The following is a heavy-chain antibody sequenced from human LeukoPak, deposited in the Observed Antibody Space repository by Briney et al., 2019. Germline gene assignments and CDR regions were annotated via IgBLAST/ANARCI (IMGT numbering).Heavy chain of an antibody. CDR1: GYPFSDYY. V-gene: IGHV1-2*02. J-gene: IGHJ2*01. Sequence: ASVKVACKASGYPFSDYYIQWVRQAPGQGLEWMGWINPNSGGTNYAQKFQGRVTMTRDTSISTAYMELSRLRSDDTAVYYCARVSKVLRYGYFDLWGRGTLVTVSS. CDR3: ARVSKVLRYGYFDL. CDR2: INPNSGGT. D-gene: IGHD3-16*01.